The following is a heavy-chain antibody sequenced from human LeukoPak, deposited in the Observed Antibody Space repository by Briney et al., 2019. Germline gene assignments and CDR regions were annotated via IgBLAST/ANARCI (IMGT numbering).Heavy chain of an antibody. D-gene: IGHD2-21*02. Sequence: GGSLRLSCAASGFTVSSNYMSWVRQAPGKGLEWVSVIYSGGSTYYADSVKGRFTISRDNSKNTLYLQMNSLRAEDTAVYYCTRICGGDCSNYAFDIWGQGTMVTVSS. CDR1: GFTVSSNY. CDR2: IYSGGST. V-gene: IGHV3-53*01. CDR3: TRICGGDCSNYAFDI. J-gene: IGHJ3*02.